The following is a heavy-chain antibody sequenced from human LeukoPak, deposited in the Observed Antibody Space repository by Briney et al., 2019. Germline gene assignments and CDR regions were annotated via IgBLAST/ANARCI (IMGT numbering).Heavy chain of an antibody. Sequence: ASVKVSCKASGYTFTKYAVHWVRQAPGQGLEWMGYINGGNGNTEYSQKFQGRLTITRDISATTAYMELSSLRSEDTAVYYCVRDGGYQLLVIWGRGTLITVSS. CDR3: VRDGGYQLLVI. CDR1: GYTFTKYA. V-gene: IGHV1-3*01. J-gene: IGHJ4*02. CDR2: INGGNGNT. D-gene: IGHD2-2*01.